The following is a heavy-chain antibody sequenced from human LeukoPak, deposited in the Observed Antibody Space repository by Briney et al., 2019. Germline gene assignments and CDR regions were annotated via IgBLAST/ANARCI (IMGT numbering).Heavy chain of an antibody. V-gene: IGHV3-21*01. J-gene: IGHJ4*02. CDR3: AREGNSWYDY. D-gene: IGHD6-13*01. Sequence: GGSLRLSCAASGFTFTTYTMHWLRQAPGKGLEWVSSISSRSSHIDYTDSVKGRFIISRDNAKNSLYLQMNSLRAEDTAAYYCAREGNSWYDYWGQGTLVTVSS. CDR2: ISSRSSHI. CDR1: GFTFTTYT.